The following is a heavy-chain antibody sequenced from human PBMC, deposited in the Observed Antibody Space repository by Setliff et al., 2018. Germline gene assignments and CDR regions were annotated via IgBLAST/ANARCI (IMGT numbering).Heavy chain of an antibody. CDR2: ISSDSRTI. V-gene: IGHV3-48*01. CDR3: TRGTFSDFWSGDYYDY. Sequence: GGSLRLSCAASGITFRTYSLNWVRQAPGRGLEWISSISSDSRTIYYADSVKGRFTISRDNAKNSLDLQMNSLRAEDSAMYYCTRGTFSDFWSGDYYDYWGQGTLVTVSS. J-gene: IGHJ4*02. CDR1: GITFRTYS. D-gene: IGHD3-3*01.